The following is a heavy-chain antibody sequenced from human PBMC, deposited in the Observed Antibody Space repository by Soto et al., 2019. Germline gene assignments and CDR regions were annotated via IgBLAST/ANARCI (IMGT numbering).Heavy chain of an antibody. V-gene: IGHV5-51*03. D-gene: IGHD6-13*01. CDR1: GYSFSNNW. Sequence: EVQLVQSGAEMKKAGESLKISCKGSGYSFSNNWVGWVRQMPGKGLEWMGIMHPGDSDTRYSPSFQGQVTISADKSINTAYLQWSSLKPSDGAMYYCARHNRYSSTWFEGWFDPWGQGTLVTVSS. CDR2: MHPGDSDT. J-gene: IGHJ5*02. CDR3: ARHNRYSSTWFEGWFDP.